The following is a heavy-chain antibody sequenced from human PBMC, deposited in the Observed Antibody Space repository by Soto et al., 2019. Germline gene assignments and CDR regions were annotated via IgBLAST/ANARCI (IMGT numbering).Heavy chain of an antibody. Sequence: QVQLVESGGGVVQPGRSLRLSCAASGFTFSSYAMHWVRQAPGKGLEWVVVISYDGSNKYYADSVKGRFTISRDNSKNTLYLQMNSLRAEDTAVYYCARGGNTAMAPYYYYGMDVWGQGTTVTVSS. CDR3: ARGGNTAMAPYYYYGMDV. CDR1: GFTFSSYA. CDR2: ISYDGSNK. V-gene: IGHV3-30-3*01. J-gene: IGHJ6*02. D-gene: IGHD5-18*01.